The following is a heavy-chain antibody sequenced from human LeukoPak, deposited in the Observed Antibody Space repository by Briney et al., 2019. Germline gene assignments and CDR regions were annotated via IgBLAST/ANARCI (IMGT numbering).Heavy chain of an antibody. CDR1: GFTFSSYE. CDR2: ISSSGSTI. CDR3: ARDGPNGMDV. J-gene: IGHJ6*02. V-gene: IGHV3-48*03. Sequence: GGSLRLSCAASGFTFSSYEMNWVRQAPGKGLEWVSYISSSGSTIYYADSVKGRFTISRDNAKNSPYLQMNSLRAEDTAVYYCARDGPNGMDVWGQGTTVTVSS.